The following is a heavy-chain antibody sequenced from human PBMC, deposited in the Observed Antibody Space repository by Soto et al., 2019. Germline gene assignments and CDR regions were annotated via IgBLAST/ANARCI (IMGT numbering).Heavy chain of an antibody. J-gene: IGHJ6*03. CDR1: GGSISSSSYY. D-gene: IGHD3-10*01. Sequence: SETLSLTCTVSGGSISSSSYYWGWIRQPPGKGLEWIGSIYYSGSTYYNPSLKSRVTISVDTSKNQFSLKLSSVTAADTAVYYCARQPGLGHYYGSGSSYYMDVWGKGTTVTVSS. CDR2: IYYSGST. V-gene: IGHV4-39*01. CDR3: ARQPGLGHYYGSGSSYYMDV.